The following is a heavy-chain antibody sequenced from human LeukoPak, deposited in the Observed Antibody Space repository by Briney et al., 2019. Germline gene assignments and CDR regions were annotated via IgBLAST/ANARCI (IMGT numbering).Heavy chain of an antibody. V-gene: IGHV3-74*01. J-gene: IGHJ4*02. CDR3: ARDRDSSGWIDY. CDR2: IDSDGSTT. Sequence: GGSLRLSCAASGFTFNNYWMHWVRQAPGKGLVWVSRIDSDGSTTSYADSVKGRLTVSRDNAKNTVFMQMNSLRAEDTAVYYCARDRDSSGWIDYWGQGTLVTVSS. CDR1: GFTFNNYW. D-gene: IGHD6-19*01.